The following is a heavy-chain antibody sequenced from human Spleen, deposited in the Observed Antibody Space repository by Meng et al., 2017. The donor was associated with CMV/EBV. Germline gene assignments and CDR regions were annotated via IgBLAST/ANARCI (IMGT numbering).Heavy chain of an antibody. J-gene: IGHJ3*02. Sequence: SETLSLTCAVYGGSFSGYYWSWIRQPPGKGLEWLGYISHSGTTNYNPSLKSRVTISVDPSKNQFSLKLTSVTAADTAMYYCARTKYYDFWSGYYPLLDASDIWGQGTMVTVSS. CDR1: GGSFSGYY. D-gene: IGHD3-3*01. V-gene: IGHV4-59*01. CDR3: ARTKYYDFWSGYYPLLDASDI. CDR2: ISHSGTT.